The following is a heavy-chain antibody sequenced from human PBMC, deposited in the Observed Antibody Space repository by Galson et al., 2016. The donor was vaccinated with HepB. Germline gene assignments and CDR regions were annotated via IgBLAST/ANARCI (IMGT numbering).Heavy chain of an antibody. CDR2: INAGNGNT. Sequence: SVKASCKASGYTFTTYAMHWVRQAPGQRLEWMGWINAGNGNTKYSQKFQGRVTITRDTSASTAYMELSSLRSEDTAVYYCARDSGSPNWFDPWGQGTLVTASS. J-gene: IGHJ5*02. CDR1: GYTFTTYA. D-gene: IGHD1-26*01. V-gene: IGHV1-3*01. CDR3: ARDSGSPNWFDP.